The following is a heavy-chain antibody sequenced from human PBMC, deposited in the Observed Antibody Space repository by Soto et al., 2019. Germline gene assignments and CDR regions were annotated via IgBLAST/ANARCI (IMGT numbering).Heavy chain of an antibody. CDR3: AMVDAYVTPSPQDV. V-gene: IGHV1-18*01. CDR2: INAYNGNT. J-gene: IGHJ6*02. CDR1: GYSFTRYG. D-gene: IGHD2-8*01. Sequence: QVQLVQSGAEVKNPGASVKVSCKASGYSFTRYGIGWARQAPGQGLEWMGWINAYNGNTNYAQNLQGRLTLTTDTSTTTAYMELSSLRSNDTAIYYCAMVDAYVTPSPQDVWGQGTTVTVSS.